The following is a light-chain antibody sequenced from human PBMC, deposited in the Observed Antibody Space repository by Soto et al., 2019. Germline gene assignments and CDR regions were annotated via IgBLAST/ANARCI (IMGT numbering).Light chain of an antibody. CDR1: SSDVGGYKY. V-gene: IGLV2-14*01. Sequence: QSALTQPASVSGSPGQSITISCAGVSSDVGGYKYVSWYQQHPGKAPKLMIFEVNNRPSVVSSRFSGSESGNTASLTISGLQAEDEADYYCSLYTSSRSLVFGGGTKVTVL. CDR2: EVN. J-gene: IGLJ2*01. CDR3: SLYTSSRSLV.